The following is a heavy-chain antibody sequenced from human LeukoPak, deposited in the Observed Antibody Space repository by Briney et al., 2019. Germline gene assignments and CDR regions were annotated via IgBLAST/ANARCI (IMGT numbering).Heavy chain of an antibody. V-gene: IGHV1-8*01. CDR3: TRSVRNGHIDY. Sequence: ASVKVSCKASGYTFTSYGIHWVRQATGQGLEWMGWMNPNSGNTGYAQKFQGRVTMTRSTSISTAYMELSSLRFEDTAVYYCTRSVRNGHIDYWGQGTLVTVSS. D-gene: IGHD2-21*01. CDR1: GYTFTSYG. CDR2: MNPNSGNT. J-gene: IGHJ4*02.